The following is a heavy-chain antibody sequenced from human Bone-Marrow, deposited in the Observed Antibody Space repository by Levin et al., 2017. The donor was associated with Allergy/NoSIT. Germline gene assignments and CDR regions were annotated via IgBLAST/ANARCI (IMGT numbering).Heavy chain of an antibody. J-gene: IGHJ6*02. CDR2: INHSGST. CDR1: GGSFSGYY. D-gene: IGHD2-2*01. CDR3: ARGRAEYQLLPEDPTLDV. Sequence: SQTLSLTCAVYGGSFSGYYWSWIRQPPGKGLEWIGEINHSGSTNYNPSLKSRVTISVDTSKNQFSLKLSSVTAADTAVYYCARGRAEYQLLPEDPTLDVWGQGTTVTVSS. V-gene: IGHV4-34*01.